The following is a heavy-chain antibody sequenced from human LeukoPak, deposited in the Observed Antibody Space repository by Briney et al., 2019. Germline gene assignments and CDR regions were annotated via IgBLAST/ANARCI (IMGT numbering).Heavy chain of an antibody. V-gene: IGHV3-30*02. CDR1: GFTFSNFA. CDR2: IRYDGSHK. J-gene: IGHJ4*02. Sequence: GGSLRLSCAASGFTFSNFAMSWVRQAPGKGLEWVAFIRYDGSHKYYTDSVKGRFTISRDNSKNTLYLQMNNLRAEDTALYYCAKISGYYPFDYWGQGTLVTVSS. D-gene: IGHD3-22*01. CDR3: AKISGYYPFDY.